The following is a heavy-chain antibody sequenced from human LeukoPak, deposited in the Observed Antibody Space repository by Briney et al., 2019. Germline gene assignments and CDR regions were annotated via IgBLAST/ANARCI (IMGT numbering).Heavy chain of an antibody. D-gene: IGHD3-22*01. Sequence: GGSLRLSCAASGFPFSVYYMRWIRQAPGKGLEWVSYISSSCSTIYYQDSVKGRFTISRDNAKNSLFLKMNSLRAEDTAVYYCAIDLYYDSSGYYYYWGQGTLVTVSS. V-gene: IGHV3-11*01. J-gene: IGHJ4*02. CDR1: GFPFSVYY. CDR3: AIDLYYDSSGYYYY. CDR2: ISSSCSTI.